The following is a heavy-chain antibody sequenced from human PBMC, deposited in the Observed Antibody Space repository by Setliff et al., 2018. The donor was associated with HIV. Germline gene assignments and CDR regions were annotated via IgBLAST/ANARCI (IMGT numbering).Heavy chain of an antibody. D-gene: IGHD5-12*01. J-gene: IGHJ3*02. V-gene: IGHV1-18*01. CDR2: ISAYNGNT. Sequence: ASVKVSCKASGYTFTSYGISRVRQAPGQGLEWMGWISAYNGNTNYAQKLQGRVTMTTDTSTSTAYMELRSLRSDDTAVYYCAREKGVATIGRDAFDIWGQGTMVTVSS. CDR3: AREKGVATIGRDAFDI. CDR1: GYTFTSYG.